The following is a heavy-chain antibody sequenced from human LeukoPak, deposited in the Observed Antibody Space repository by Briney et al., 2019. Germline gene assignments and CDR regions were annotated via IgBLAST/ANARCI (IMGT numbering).Heavy chain of an antibody. CDR1: GYSIRNGYY. CDR2: INHSGST. Sequence: SETLSLTCTVSGYSIRNGYYWSWIRQPPGKGLEWIGEINHSGSTNYNPSLKSRVTISVDTSKNQFSLKLSSVTAADTAVYYCARPNYYYGSGSYSEGDYWGQGTLVTVSS. CDR3: ARPNYYYGSGSYSEGDY. V-gene: IGHV4-34*01. D-gene: IGHD3-10*01. J-gene: IGHJ4*02.